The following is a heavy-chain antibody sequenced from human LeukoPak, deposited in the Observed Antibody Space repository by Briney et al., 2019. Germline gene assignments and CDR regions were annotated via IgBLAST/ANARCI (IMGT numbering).Heavy chain of an antibody. D-gene: IGHD3-16*01. V-gene: IGHV3-53*01. CDR2: IYSGGST. CDR3: AIRIMGPSY. Sequence: GGSLRLSCAASGFTYSYYAMSWVRQAPGKGLEWVSVIYSGGSTYYADSVKGRFTISRDNSKNTLYLQMNSLRAEDTAVYFCAIRIMGPSYWGQGTLVTVSS. J-gene: IGHJ4*02. CDR1: GFTYSYYA.